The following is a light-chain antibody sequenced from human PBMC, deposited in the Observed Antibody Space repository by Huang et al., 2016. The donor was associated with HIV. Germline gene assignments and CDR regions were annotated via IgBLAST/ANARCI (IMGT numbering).Light chain of an antibody. CDR3: QHYNNWPPRT. J-gene: IGKJ1*01. CDR1: QSISNN. V-gene: IGKV3-15*01. CDR2: GAS. Sequence: ETVMTQSPATLSVSPGERITLTCRASQSISNNLAWYQQQPGQVPRRLIYGASTRADGIPARFSVSGSVTDFTLTISILQSEDSAVYYCQHYNNWPPRTFGRGTKVEIK.